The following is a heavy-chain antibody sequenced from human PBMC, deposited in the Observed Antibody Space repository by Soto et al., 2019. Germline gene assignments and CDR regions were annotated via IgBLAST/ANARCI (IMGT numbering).Heavy chain of an antibody. J-gene: IGHJ4*02. D-gene: IGHD6-13*01. CDR2: IYYSGST. Sequence: SVPQSLRRSVADGNIINYYGSWIMQPQGKGLEWIGYIYYSGSTNYTPSLKSRVTISVDTSKNQFSLKLSSVTAADTAVYYCARTIGDSSSWPFDYWGQGTLVTVSS. V-gene: IGHV4-59*01. CDR3: ARTIGDSSSWPFDY. CDR1: DGNIINYY.